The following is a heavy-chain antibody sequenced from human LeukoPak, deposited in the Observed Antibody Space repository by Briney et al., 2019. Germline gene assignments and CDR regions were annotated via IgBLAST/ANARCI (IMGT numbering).Heavy chain of an antibody. Sequence: GGSLRLSCAASGFTFSSYWMSWVRQAPGKGLEWVANIKQDGSEKYYVDSVKGRFTISRDNAKNSLYLQMNSLRAEDTALYYCARAGYSSGWYPNYYYYYMDVWGKGTTVTVSS. V-gene: IGHV3-7*03. CDR2: IKQDGSEK. D-gene: IGHD6-19*01. CDR1: GFTFSSYW. CDR3: ARAGYSSGWYPNYYYYYMDV. J-gene: IGHJ6*03.